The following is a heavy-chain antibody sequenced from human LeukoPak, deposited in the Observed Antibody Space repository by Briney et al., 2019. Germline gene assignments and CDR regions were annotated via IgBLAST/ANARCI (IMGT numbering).Heavy chain of an antibody. CDR1: GGSFSGYY. CDR3: ARRVGRWFGERAYYYNYMDV. CDR2: VNHSGST. Sequence: SESLSLTRAVYGGSFSGYYWSWIRQPPGKGREWSGEVNHSGSTKYSPSLKSRVTISVDTSKNQFSLKLSSVTAADTAVYYCARRVGRWFGERAYYYNYMDVWGKGTTVTVSS. D-gene: IGHD3-10*01. V-gene: IGHV4-34*01. J-gene: IGHJ6*03.